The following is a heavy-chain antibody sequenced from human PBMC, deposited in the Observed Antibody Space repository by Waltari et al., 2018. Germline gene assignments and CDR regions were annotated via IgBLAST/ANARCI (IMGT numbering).Heavy chain of an antibody. V-gene: IGHV3-33*07. CDR1: GFTFSAHG. CDR2: IWYDGGDE. CDR3: ARDTSASQAYFDF. Sequence: VQLVESGGRVVQPGRSLSLSCEASGFTFSAHGMHWVRQAPGKGLEWLAVIWYDGGDEYYGDSVRGRITISRDNSKNTLYLEMNSLRVEDTAIYYCARDTSASQAYFDFWGQGTLVSVSS. D-gene: IGHD2-2*01. J-gene: IGHJ4*02.